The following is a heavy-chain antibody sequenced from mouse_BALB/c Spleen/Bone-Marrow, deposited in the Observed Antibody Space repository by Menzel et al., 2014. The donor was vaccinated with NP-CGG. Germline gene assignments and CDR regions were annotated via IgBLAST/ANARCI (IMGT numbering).Heavy chain of an antibody. CDR3: ARDPYRENYYSMDY. V-gene: IGHV1-4*02. CDR1: GYTFTLYT. J-gene: IGHJ4*01. CDR2: INPSSGYT. Sequence: QVQLKDSAAELARPGASVKMSCKASGYTFTLYTIHWVKQRPGQGLEWIGYINPSSGYTNYNQKFKDKTTLTADKSSSTAYMQLSSLTSEDSSVYYCARDPYRENYYSMDYWGQGTSVTVSS. D-gene: IGHD2-10*01.